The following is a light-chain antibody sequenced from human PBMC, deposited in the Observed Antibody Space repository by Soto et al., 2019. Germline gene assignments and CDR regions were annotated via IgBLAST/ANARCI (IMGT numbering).Light chain of an antibody. J-gene: IGKJ1*01. CDR1: QSANIH. V-gene: IGKV3D-15*01. CDR2: GAS. CDR3: QQYNKWPGT. Sequence: EIVMTQSPATLSVSPGERATLSCRASQSANIHLAWYQQKPGQAPRLLIYGASARATGIPAKFSGSGSGTEFTLTISSLQSEDFAVYYCQQYNKWPGTFGQGTKVEIK.